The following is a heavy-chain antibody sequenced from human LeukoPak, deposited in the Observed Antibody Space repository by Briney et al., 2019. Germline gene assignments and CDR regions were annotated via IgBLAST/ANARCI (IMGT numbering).Heavy chain of an antibody. V-gene: IGHV4-38-2*02. J-gene: IGHJ3*02. CDR1: DYSISSGYY. CDR2: IYHSGNT. Sequence: SETLSLTCTVSDYSISSGYYWGWIRQPPGKGLEWIGSIYHSGNTYYNLSLKSRVTISVDTSKNQFSLKLSSVTAADTAVYYCARVGALRDAFDMRGQGTMVTVSS. CDR3: ARVGALRDAFDM. D-gene: IGHD1-26*01.